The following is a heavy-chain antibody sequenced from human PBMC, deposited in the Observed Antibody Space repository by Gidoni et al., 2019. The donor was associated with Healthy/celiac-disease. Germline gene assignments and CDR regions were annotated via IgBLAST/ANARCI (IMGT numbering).Heavy chain of an antibody. CDR3: ARDHGGSSPWDPSFFWFDP. J-gene: IGHJ5*02. CDR1: GYTFTGYY. Sequence: QVQLVQSGAEVKKPGASVKVSCTASGYTFTGYYMHWVRQAPGQGLEWMGWINPNSGGTNYAQKFQGRVTMTRDTSISTAYMELSRLRSDDTAVYYCARDHGGSSPWDPSFFWFDPWGQGTLVTVSS. D-gene: IGHD6-6*01. V-gene: IGHV1-2*02. CDR2: INPNSGGT.